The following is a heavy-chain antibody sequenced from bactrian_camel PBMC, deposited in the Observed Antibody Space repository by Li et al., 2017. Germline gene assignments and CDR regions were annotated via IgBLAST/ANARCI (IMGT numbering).Heavy chain of an antibody. J-gene: IGHJ4*01. V-gene: IGHV3S56*01. D-gene: IGHD3*01. CDR2: IDSDGRA. Sequence: VQLVESGGGSVQAGGSLRLSCGGFGHTWSSFALGWFRQAPGKEREGDAAIDSDGRASYADSVKGRFTISLDYAARTGYLQMDSLKPEDTAMYYCAAGDLACFGYIFDSDLYWAQGTQVTVS. CDR3: AAGDLACFGYIFDSDLY. CDR1: GHTWSSFA.